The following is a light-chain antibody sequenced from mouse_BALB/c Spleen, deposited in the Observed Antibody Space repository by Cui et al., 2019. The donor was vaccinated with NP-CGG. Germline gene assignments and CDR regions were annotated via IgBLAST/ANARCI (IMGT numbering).Light chain of an antibody. Sequence: AVLSPESPLPTSPGETVTLTCRSSTGAVTTSKDANGVQEKPDHLFTGLIGGTNNRAPGVPGRFSGSLIGDKAALIITGAQTEDEAIYFCALWYSNHWVFGGGTKLTVL. CDR2: GTN. J-gene: IGLJ1*01. CDR3: ALWYSNHWV. CDR1: TGAVTTSKD. V-gene: IGLV1*01.